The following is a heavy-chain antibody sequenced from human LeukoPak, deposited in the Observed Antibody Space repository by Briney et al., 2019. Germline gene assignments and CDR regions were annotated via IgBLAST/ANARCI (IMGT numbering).Heavy chain of an antibody. Sequence: PGGSLRLSCAASGFTFSSYEMNWVSQAPGKRLEWVSYISSSGSTIYYADSVKGRFTISRDNAKNSLYLQMNSLRAEDTAVYYCARETAGYSYGYFGYMDVWGKGTTVTISS. V-gene: IGHV3-48*03. CDR1: GFTFSSYE. CDR3: ARETAGYSYGYFGYMDV. CDR2: ISSSGSTI. D-gene: IGHD5-18*01. J-gene: IGHJ6*03.